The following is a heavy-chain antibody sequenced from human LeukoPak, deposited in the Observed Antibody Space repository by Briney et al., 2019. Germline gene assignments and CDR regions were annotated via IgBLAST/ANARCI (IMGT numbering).Heavy chain of an antibody. J-gene: IGHJ5*02. V-gene: IGHV3-21*01. Sequence: PGGSLRLSCAASGFTFSSYSMNWVRQAPGKGLEWVSSISSSSSYIYYADPVKGRFTISRDNAKNSLYLQMNSLRAEDTAVYYCARDPGYCSSTSCLYNWFDPWGQGTLVTVSS. D-gene: IGHD2-2*01. CDR1: GFTFSSYS. CDR2: ISSSSSYI. CDR3: ARDPGYCSSTSCLYNWFDP.